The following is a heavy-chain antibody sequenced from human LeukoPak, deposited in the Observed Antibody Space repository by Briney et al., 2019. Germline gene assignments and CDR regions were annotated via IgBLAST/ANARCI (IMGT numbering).Heavy chain of an antibody. CDR1: GFTFNDYY. CDR2: INNVGSHI. V-gene: IGHV3-11*04. D-gene: IGHD4-17*01. Sequence: GGSLRLSCAASGFTFNDYYMSWIRQAPGKGLEWVSYINNVGSHIYYADSVKGRFTISRDNAKNSLYLQMNSLRAEDTAVYYCARVNDYGSAFDTWGQGTMVTVSS. J-gene: IGHJ3*02. CDR3: ARVNDYGSAFDT.